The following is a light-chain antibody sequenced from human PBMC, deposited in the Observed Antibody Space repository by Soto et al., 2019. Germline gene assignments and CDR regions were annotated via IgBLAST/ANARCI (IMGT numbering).Light chain of an antibody. Sequence: DIPLTQSPSSLSASVGDRVTITCRVSQGISSYLNCYRQKPGQVPKLLIYSASKLQSGVPSRFSGSGSGTDVTFTISSLQPGDVATYYGQRPNNAPPQFTFDPGTKVDIK. CDR3: QRPNNAPPQFT. J-gene: IGKJ3*01. CDR1: QGISSY. CDR2: SAS. V-gene: IGKV1-27*01.